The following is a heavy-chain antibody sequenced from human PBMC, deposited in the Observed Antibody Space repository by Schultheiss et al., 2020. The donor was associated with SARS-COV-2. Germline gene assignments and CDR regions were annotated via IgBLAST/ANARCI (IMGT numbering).Heavy chain of an antibody. Sequence: ASVKVSCKASGYTFTGYYMHWVRQAPGQGLEWMGWISAYNGNTNFAQNLQGRVTMTTDTSTSTAYMELRSLRSDDTAVYYCARARGGNSDYWGQGTLVTVSS. V-gene: IGHV1-18*04. D-gene: IGHD2-15*01. CDR1: GYTFTGYY. CDR3: ARARGGNSDY. CDR2: ISAYNGNT. J-gene: IGHJ4*02.